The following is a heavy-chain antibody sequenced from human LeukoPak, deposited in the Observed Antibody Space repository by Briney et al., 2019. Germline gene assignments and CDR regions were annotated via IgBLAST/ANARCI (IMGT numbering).Heavy chain of an antibody. D-gene: IGHD2-2*01. CDR3: ARVVSQTSPYNWFDP. V-gene: IGHV4-59*01. CDR1: GGSISSYY. Sequence: SETLSLTCTVSGGSISSYYWSWIRQPPGKGLEWIGYIYYSGSTYYNPSLRSRVTIPVDTSKNQFSLKLSSVTAADTAVYYCARVVSQTSPYNWFDPWGQGTLVTVSS. CDR2: IYYSGST. J-gene: IGHJ5*02.